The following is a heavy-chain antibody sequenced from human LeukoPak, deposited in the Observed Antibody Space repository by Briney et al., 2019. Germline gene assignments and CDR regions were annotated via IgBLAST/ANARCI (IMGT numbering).Heavy chain of an antibody. CDR1: GGSISSYY. D-gene: IGHD6-13*01. V-gene: IGHV4-59*12. CDR3: AREHSSRNDY. J-gene: IGHJ4*02. CDR2: IYYSGST. Sequence: PSETLSLTCTVSGGSISSYYWSWIRQPPGKGLEWIGYIYYSGSTNYNPSLKSRVTMSVDTSKNQFSLKLSSVTAADTAVYYCAREHSSRNDYWGQGTLVTVSS.